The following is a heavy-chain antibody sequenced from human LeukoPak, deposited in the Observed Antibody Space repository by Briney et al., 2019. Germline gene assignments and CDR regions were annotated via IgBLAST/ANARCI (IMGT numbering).Heavy chain of an antibody. D-gene: IGHD5-18*01. V-gene: IGHV1-18*01. J-gene: IGHJ4*02. CDR2: ISAYNGNT. CDR3: ARVRYSYGYRGEDFDY. Sequence: ASVKVSCTASGYTFTSYGISWVRQAPGQGLEWMGWISAYNGNTNYAQKLQGRVTMTTDTSTSTAYMELRSLRSDDTAVYYCARVRYSYGYRGEDFDYWGQGTLVTVSS. CDR1: GYTFTSYG.